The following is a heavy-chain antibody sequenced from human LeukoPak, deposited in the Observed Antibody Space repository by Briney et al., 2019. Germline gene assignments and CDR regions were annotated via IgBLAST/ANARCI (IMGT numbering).Heavy chain of an antibody. Sequence: GGSLRLSCAASGFTFSSYSMNWVRQAPGKGLEWVSSISSSSSYIYYADSVKGRFTISRDNAKNSLYLQMNSLRAEDTAVYYCARRRGDGNTMGVDYWGQGTLVTVSS. CDR1: GFTFSSYS. CDR2: ISSSSSYI. CDR3: ARRRGDGNTMGVDY. V-gene: IGHV3-21*01. D-gene: IGHD5-24*01. J-gene: IGHJ4*02.